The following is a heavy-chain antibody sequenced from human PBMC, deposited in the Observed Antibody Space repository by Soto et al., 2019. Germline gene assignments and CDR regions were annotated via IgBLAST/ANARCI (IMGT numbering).Heavy chain of an antibody. CDR2: IYYSGST. J-gene: IGHJ6*02. D-gene: IGHD6-13*01. CDR3: ARDGFSSSWYGGFLSGMDV. Sequence: LSLTCTVSGGSISSYYWSWIRQPPGKGLEWIGYIYYSGSTNYNPSLKSRVTISVDTSKNQFSLKLSSVTAADTAVYYCARDGFSSSWYGGFLSGMDVWGQGTTVTVSS. CDR1: GGSISSYY. V-gene: IGHV4-59*01.